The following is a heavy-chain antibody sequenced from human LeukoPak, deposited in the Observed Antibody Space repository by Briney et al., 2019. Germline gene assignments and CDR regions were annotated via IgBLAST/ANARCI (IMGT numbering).Heavy chain of an antibody. D-gene: IGHD7-27*01. V-gene: IGHV4-61*02. CDR1: GGSISSGSYY. J-gene: IGHJ3*02. Sequence: PSETLSLTCTVSGGSISSGSYYWSWIRQPAGKGLEWIGRIYTSGSTNYNPSLKSRVTISVDTSKNQFSLKLSSVTAADTAVYYCATERTGDDAFDIWGQGTMVTVSS. CDR2: IYTSGST. CDR3: ATERTGDDAFDI.